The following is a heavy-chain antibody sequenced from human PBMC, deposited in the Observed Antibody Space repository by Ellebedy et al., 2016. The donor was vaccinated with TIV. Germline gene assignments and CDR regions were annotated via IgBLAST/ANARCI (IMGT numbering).Heavy chain of an antibody. CDR1: GGSIGSYDYY. CDR3: ARAKGFTMVRGVIITGKRFDP. J-gene: IGHJ5*02. V-gene: IGHV4-30-4*01. Sequence: LRLXCTVSGGSIGSYDYYWSWIRQSPGKGLEWIGYIYYSGNTYYNPSLKSRVTISVDTSKNQFSLKLSSVTATDTAVYYCARAKGFTMVRGVIITGKRFDPWGQGTLVTVSS. CDR2: IYYSGNT. D-gene: IGHD3-10*01.